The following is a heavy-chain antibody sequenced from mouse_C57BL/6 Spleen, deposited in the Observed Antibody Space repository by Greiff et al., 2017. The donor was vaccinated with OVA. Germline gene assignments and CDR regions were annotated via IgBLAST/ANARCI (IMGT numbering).Heavy chain of an antibody. D-gene: IGHD2-2*01. CDR3: ARSYYGYDEGFAY. V-gene: IGHV1-4*01. CDR1: GYTFTSYT. J-gene: IGHJ3*01. Sequence: QVQLQQSGAELARPGASVKMSCKASGYTFTSYTMHWVKQRPGQGLEWIGYINPSSGYTKYNQKFKDKATLTADKSSSTAYMQLSSLTSEDSAFYYCARSYYGYDEGFAYWGQGTLVTVSA. CDR2: INPSSGYT.